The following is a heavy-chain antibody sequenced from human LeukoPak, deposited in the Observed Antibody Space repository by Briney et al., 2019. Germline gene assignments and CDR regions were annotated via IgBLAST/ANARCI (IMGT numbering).Heavy chain of an antibody. CDR2: INHSGST. V-gene: IGHV4-34*01. Sequence: SETLSLTCAVYGGSFSGYYWSWIRQPPGKGLAWIGEINHSGSTNYNPSLKSRVTISVDTSKNQFSLKLSSVTAADTAVYYCARVKVVVVAATPGFDYWGQGTLVTVSS. CDR3: ARVKVVVVAATPGFDY. CDR1: GGSFSGYY. D-gene: IGHD2-15*01. J-gene: IGHJ4*02.